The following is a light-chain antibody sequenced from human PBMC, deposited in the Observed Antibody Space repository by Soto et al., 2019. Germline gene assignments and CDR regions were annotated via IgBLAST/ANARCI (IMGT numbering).Light chain of an antibody. V-gene: IGLV1-40*01. CDR3: QSYDSSLSGYV. J-gene: IGLJ1*01. CDR2: GNS. Sequence: QSVPTQPPSVSGAPGQRVTGSCTGSSSNIGAGYDVHWYQQLPGTAPKLLIYGNSNRPSGVPDRFSGSKSGTSASLAITGLQAEDEADYYCQSYDSSLSGYVFGTETKVTVL. CDR1: SSNIGAGYD.